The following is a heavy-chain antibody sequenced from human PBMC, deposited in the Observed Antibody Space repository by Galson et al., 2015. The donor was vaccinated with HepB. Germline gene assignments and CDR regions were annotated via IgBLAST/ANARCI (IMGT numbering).Heavy chain of an antibody. Sequence: SLRLSCAASGFTFSSYSMNWVRQAPGKGLEWVSSISSSSSYIYYADSVKGRFTISRDNAKNSLYLQMNSLRAEDTAVYYCARDGLAEGHFVVVPAANDYWGQGTLVTVSS. CDR2: ISSSSSYI. J-gene: IGHJ4*02. CDR3: ARDGLAEGHFVVVPAANDY. V-gene: IGHV3-21*01. D-gene: IGHD2-2*01. CDR1: GFTFSSYS.